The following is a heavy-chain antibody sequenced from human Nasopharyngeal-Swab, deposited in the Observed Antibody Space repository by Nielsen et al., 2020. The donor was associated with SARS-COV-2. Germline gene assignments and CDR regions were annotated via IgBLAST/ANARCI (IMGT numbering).Heavy chain of an antibody. Sequence: GESLKISCAASGFTFSSYWMNWVRQAPGKGLEWVSYISSSGSTIYYADSVKGRFTISRDNAKNSLYLQMNSLRAEDTAVYYCARGGTYYDFWSGYYNYYYGMDVWGQGTTVTVSS. CDR3: ARGGTYYDFWSGYYNYYYGMDV. CDR1: GFTFSSYW. D-gene: IGHD3-3*01. J-gene: IGHJ6*02. CDR2: ISSSGSTI. V-gene: IGHV3-48*04.